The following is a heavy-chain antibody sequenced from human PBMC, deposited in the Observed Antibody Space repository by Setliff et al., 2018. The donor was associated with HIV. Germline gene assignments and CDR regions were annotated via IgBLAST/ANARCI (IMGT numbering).Heavy chain of an antibody. D-gene: IGHD2-8*01. CDR2: IFPVFGAA. J-gene: IGHJ4*02. CDR3: ARSFNGLTFDS. Sequence: SVKVSCKASGGNFTSYCIGWVRQAPGQGLEWMGRIFPVFGAAHYTQNFQGRVTLTADKSTSTASMEMSSLTYEDTAVYFCARSFNGLTFDSWGQGTLVTVSS. V-gene: IGHV1-69*06. CDR1: GGNFTSYC.